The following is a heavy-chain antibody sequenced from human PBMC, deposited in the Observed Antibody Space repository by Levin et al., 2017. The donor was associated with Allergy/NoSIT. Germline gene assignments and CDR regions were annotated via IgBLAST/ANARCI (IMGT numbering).Heavy chain of an antibody. J-gene: IGHJ6*03. D-gene: IGHD3-9*01. CDR2: ISSSSSYT. CDR3: AREVSILTGYDYYYYMDG. CDR1: GFTFSDYY. Sequence: GGSLRLSCAASGFTFSDYYMSWIRQAPGKGLEWVSYISSSSSYTNYADSVKGRFTISRDNAKNSLYLQMNSLRAEDTAVYYCAREVSILTGYDYYYYMDGWGKGTTVTVPS. V-gene: IGHV3-11*05.